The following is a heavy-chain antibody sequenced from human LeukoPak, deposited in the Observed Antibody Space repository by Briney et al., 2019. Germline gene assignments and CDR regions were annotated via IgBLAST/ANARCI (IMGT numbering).Heavy chain of an antibody. Sequence: ASVKVSCKTSGYTFTSCAIHWVRQAPGQRLEWMGWINTGNGNTKYSQNLQGRVTITRDTSASTAYMELSSLRSEDTAAYYCARVGGGHYGALDYWGQGTLVTVSS. CDR2: INTGNGNT. V-gene: IGHV1-3*04. D-gene: IGHD4/OR15-4a*01. J-gene: IGHJ4*02. CDR3: ARVGGGHYGALDY. CDR1: GYTFTSCA.